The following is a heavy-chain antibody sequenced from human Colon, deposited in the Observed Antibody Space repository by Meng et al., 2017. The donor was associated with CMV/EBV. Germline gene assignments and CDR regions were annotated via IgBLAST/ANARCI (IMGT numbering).Heavy chain of an antibody. CDR1: GFPFTSYG. J-gene: IGHJ4*02. Sequence: GESLMISCATSGFPFTSYGMHWVRQAPGKGLEWVSFIPYDDSYNYYADSVKGRFTISRDKSKNALYLQMNSLTTEDTAVYYCAIRIGSCSGGRCYLPFNYWGQGTLVTVSS. D-gene: IGHD2-15*01. CDR3: AIRIGSCSGGRCYLPFNY. V-gene: IGHV3-30*02. CDR2: IPYDDSYN.